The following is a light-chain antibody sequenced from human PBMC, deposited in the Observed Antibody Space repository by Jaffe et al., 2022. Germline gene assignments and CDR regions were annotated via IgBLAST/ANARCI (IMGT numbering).Light chain of an antibody. V-gene: IGKV1-39*01. CDR1: QSINRY. CDR2: ATS. CDR3: QQSYITPRT. J-gene: IGKJ1*01. Sequence: DIQMTQSPSSLSASVGDRVTINCRASQSINRYLNWYQQKVGKAPKLLIYATSSLESGVPSRFSGSGSGTDFTLIINSVQPEDFASYYCQQSYITPRTFGQGTKVEIK.